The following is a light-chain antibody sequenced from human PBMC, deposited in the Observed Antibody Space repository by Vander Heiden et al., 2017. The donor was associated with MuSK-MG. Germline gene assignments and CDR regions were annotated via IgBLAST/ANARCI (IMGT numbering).Light chain of an antibody. CDR3: QQDESSVT. Sequence: EIVLTQSPGTLSLSPGERATLSCRASQSVSGSYLAWYQQRPDQAPRLLIYDASKRANDIPDRFSGSGSETDFTLTISRLEPGDFAVYYWQQDESSVTFGQGTKVEIK. J-gene: IGKJ1*01. CDR1: QSVSGSY. V-gene: IGKV3-20*01. CDR2: DAS.